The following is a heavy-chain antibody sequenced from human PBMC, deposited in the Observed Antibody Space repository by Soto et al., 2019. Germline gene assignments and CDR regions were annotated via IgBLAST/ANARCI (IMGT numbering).Heavy chain of an antibody. D-gene: IGHD6-6*01. CDR2: ISYDGSNK. Sequence: GGSLRLSCAASGFTFISYGIRLFRHSPFKGLEWVAVISYDGSNKYYADSVKGRFTISRDNSKNTLYLQMNSLRAEDTAVYYCAKDAIRIAARPPYYYGMDVWGQGTTVTVSS. J-gene: IGHJ6*02. V-gene: IGHV3-30*18. CDR3: AKDAIRIAARPPYYYGMDV. CDR1: GFTFISYG.